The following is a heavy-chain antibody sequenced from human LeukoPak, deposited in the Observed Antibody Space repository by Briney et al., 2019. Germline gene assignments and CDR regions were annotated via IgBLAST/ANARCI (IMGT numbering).Heavy chain of an antibody. J-gene: IGHJ4*02. CDR1: GYTFTSYD. V-gene: IGHV1-8*01. CDR2: MNPNSGNT. CDR3: ARDLKSMGFDY. D-gene: IGHD2-8*01. Sequence: ASVKVSCKASGYTFTSYDINWVRQATGQGLEWMGWMNPNSGNTGYAQKFQGRVTMTRNTSISTAYMELSSVTAADTAVYYCARDLKSMGFDYWGQGTLVTVSS.